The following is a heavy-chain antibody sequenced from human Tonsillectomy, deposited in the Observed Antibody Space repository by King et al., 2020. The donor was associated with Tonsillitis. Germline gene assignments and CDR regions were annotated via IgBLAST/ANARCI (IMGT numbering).Heavy chain of an antibody. CDR2: IYPGDSDT. CDR1: GYSFTSYW. D-gene: IGHD2-15*01. V-gene: IGHV5-51*01. CDR3: ARLGTYCSGGSCYCYYYYYMDV. J-gene: IGHJ6*03. Sequence: EVQLVESGAEVKKPGESLKISCKGSGYSFTSYWIGWVRQMPGKGLEWMGIIYPGDSDTRYSPSFQGQVTISADKSISTAYLQWSSLKASDTAMYYCARLGTYCSGGSCYCYYYYYMDVWGKGTTVTVSS.